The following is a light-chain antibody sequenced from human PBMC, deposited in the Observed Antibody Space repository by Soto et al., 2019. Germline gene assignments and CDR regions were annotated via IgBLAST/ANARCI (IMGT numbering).Light chain of an antibody. CDR1: QSLGSN. J-gene: IGKJ5*01. CDR3: QQYNSWPPT. Sequence: EIVMTQSPGTLSLSPGDTATLSCRASQSLGSNLAWYQQKPGQAPRLLIYDASTRAPGIPARFSGSGSGTELTLTISSLQSDDFAVYHCQQYNSWPPTFGHGTRLEIK. CDR2: DAS. V-gene: IGKV3-15*01.